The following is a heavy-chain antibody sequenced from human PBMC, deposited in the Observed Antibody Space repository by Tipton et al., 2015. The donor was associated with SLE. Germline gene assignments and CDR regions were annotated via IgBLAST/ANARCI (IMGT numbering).Heavy chain of an antibody. J-gene: IGHJ3*01. D-gene: IGHD4-17*01. CDR2: INDSGTT. Sequence: TLSLTCAVYGGPFSGYYWNWIRQPPGKGLEWIGEINDSGTTNYIPSLKSRVSISVDTSKNHFSLSPTSVTAADTAVYYCARAKTTAGAFDVWGQGTVVTVS. V-gene: IGHV4-34*01. CDR3: ARAKTTAGAFDV. CDR1: GGPFSGYY.